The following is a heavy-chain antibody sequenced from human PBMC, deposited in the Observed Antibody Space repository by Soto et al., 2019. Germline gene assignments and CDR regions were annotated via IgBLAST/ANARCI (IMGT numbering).Heavy chain of an antibody. CDR3: AKDSGRDGNTPFDY. D-gene: IGHD6-25*01. V-gene: IGHV3-9*01. CDR2: ITWNSGTV. Sequence: EVQLVESGGGLVQPGRSLRLSCAASGFAFDDFALHWVRQAPGKGLEWVSIITWNSGTVGYADSVKGRFTISRDNAKNTLYLQMDSLRAADTAFYYCAKDSGRDGNTPFDYWGQGTLVTVSS. CDR1: GFAFDDFA. J-gene: IGHJ4*02.